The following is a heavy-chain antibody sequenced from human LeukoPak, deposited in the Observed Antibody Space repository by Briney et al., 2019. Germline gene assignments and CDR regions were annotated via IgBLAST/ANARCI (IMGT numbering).Heavy chain of an antibody. V-gene: IGHV4-34*01. CDR1: GGSFSGYY. CDR3: ARGLGYDFWSGYYTYCDY. J-gene: IGHJ4*02. D-gene: IGHD3-3*01. Sequence: KPSETLSLTCAVYGGSFSGYYWSWIRQPPGKGLEWIGEINHSGSTNYNPSLKSRVTISVDTSKNQFSLKLSSVTAADTAVYYCARGLGYDFWSGYYTYCDYWGQGTLVTVSS. CDR2: INHSGST.